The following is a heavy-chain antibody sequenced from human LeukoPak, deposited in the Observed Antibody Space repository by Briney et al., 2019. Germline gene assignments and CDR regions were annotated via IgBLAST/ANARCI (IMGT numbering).Heavy chain of an antibody. V-gene: IGHV1-24*01. D-gene: IGHD5-12*01. CDR1: GYTLTELS. CDR2: FDPEDGET. CDR3: ATDRGSGYDWNY. J-gene: IGHJ4*02. Sequence: ASVNVSCMVSGYTLTELSMHWVQQAPGKGLDWMEGFDPEDGETIYAQKFQGRVTMTEDTSTDTAYMELSSLRSEDTAVYYCATDRGSGYDWNYWGQGTLVTVSS.